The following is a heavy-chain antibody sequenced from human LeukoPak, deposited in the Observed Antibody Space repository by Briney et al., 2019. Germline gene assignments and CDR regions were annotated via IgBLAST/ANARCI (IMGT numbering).Heavy chain of an antibody. CDR2: ISWNSGSI. Sequence: PGRSLRLSCAASGFTFDDYAMHWVRQAPGKGLEWVSGISWNSGSIGYADSVKGRFTISRDNAKNSLYLQMNSLRAEDMALYYCAKDMSYDSSGPSFDYWGQGTTVTVSS. J-gene: IGHJ4*02. CDR1: GFTFDDYA. V-gene: IGHV3-9*03. CDR3: AKDMSYDSSGPSFDY. D-gene: IGHD3-22*01.